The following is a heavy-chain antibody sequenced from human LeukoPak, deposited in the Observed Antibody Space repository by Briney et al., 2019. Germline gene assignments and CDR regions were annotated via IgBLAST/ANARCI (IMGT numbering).Heavy chain of an antibody. J-gene: IGHJ5*02. V-gene: IGHV1-18*01. CDR1: GYTFTTLG. D-gene: IGHD6-13*01. Sequence: GPVKVSCTASGYTFTTLGISRVGRAPGQGLEWMGWISAYNGNTNSPQTLQGRITMTTDTSTSTAYMEVRSLRSHDTAVYNCARDDGSSWYTDSFAPGREATLVIVPS. CDR3: ARDDGSSWYTDSFAP. CDR2: ISAYNGNT.